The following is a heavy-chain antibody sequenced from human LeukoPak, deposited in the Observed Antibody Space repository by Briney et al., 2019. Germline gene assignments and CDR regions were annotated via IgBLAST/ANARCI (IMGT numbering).Heavy chain of an antibody. CDR1: GGSISSGGYY. Sequence: SETLSPTCTVSGGSISSGGYYWSWIRQHPGKGLEWIGYIYYSGSTYYNPSLKSRVTISVDTSKNQFSLKLSSVTAADTAVYYCARGTGPYGDYVVDPWGQGTLVTVSS. CDR3: ARGTGPYGDYVVDP. CDR2: IYYSGST. D-gene: IGHD4-17*01. V-gene: IGHV4-31*03. J-gene: IGHJ5*02.